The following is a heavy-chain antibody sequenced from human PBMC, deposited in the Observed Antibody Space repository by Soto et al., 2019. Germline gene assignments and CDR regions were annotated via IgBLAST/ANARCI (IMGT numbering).Heavy chain of an antibody. V-gene: IGHV3-33*01. CDR1: GFTFSSYG. CDR3: AREGIAAAGTSSDAFDI. Sequence: QVPLVESGGGVVQPGRSLRLSCAASGFTFSSYGMHWVRQAPGKGLEWVAVIWYDGSNKYYADSVKGRFTISRDNSKNTLYLQMNSLRAEDTAVYYCAREGIAAAGTSSDAFDIWGQGTMVTVSS. D-gene: IGHD6-13*01. J-gene: IGHJ3*02. CDR2: IWYDGSNK.